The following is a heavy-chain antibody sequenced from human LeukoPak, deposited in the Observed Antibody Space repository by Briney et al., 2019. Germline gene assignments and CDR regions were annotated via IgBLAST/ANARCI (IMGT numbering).Heavy chain of an antibody. CDR2: IKQDGSEK. CDR3: ARDIDSSGFPSMSDY. J-gene: IGHJ4*02. V-gene: IGHV3-7*01. D-gene: IGHD6-19*01. CDR1: GFTFSSYW. Sequence: PGGSLRLSCAASGFTFSSYWMSWVRQAPGKGLEWVANIKQDGSEKYYVDSVKGRFTISRVNAKNSLYLQMNSLRAEDTAVYYCARDIDSSGFPSMSDYWGQGTLVTVSS.